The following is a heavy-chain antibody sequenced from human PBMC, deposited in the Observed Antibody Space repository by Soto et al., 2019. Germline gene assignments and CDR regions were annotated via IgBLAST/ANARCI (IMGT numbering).Heavy chain of an antibody. J-gene: IGHJ4*02. CDR1: GGSFSGYY. CDR3: ARGGGRYYDFWSGYYKGLDFDY. V-gene: IGHV4-34*01. CDR2: INHSGST. Sequence: SETLSLTCAVYGGSFSGYYWSWIRQPPGKGLEWIGEINHSGSTNYNPSLKSRVTISVDTSKNQFSLKLSSVTAADTAVYYCARGGGRYYDFWSGYYKGLDFDYWGQGTLVTVS. D-gene: IGHD3-3*01.